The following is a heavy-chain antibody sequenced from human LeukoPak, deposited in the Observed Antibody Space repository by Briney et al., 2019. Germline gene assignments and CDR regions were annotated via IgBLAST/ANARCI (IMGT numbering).Heavy chain of an antibody. Sequence: PSETLSLTCTVSGGSISSYYWSWIRQPPGKGLEWIGYIYYSGSTNYNPSLKSRVTISVDTSKNQFSLKLSSETAADTAVYYCVYGRYYYYMDVWGKGTTVTVSS. CDR2: IYYSGST. J-gene: IGHJ6*03. D-gene: IGHD3-10*01. V-gene: IGHV4-59*08. CDR1: GGSISSYY. CDR3: VYGRYYYYMDV.